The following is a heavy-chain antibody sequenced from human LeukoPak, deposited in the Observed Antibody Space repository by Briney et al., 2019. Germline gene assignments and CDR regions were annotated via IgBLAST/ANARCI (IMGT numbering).Heavy chain of an antibody. J-gene: IGHJ4*02. D-gene: IGHD2-21*02. CDR2: IKEDGSEI. CDR1: GFTFSNYW. Sequence: PGGSLRLSCAASGFTFSNYWMSWVRQAPGKGLEWVANIKEDGSEIYFVDSVKGRFTISRDNAKNSLYLQMNSLRAEDTAVYYCAKDSPSNDCGADCHFDYWGQGTLVTVSS. CDR3: AKDSPSNDCGADCHFDY. V-gene: IGHV3-7*05.